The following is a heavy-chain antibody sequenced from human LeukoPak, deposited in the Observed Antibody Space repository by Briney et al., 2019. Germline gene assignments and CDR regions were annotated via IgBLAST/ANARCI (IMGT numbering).Heavy chain of an antibody. J-gene: IGHJ4*02. D-gene: IGHD1-26*01. CDR2: VSSSGDST. Sequence: GGSLRLSCAASGFTFNSYAMSWVRQAPGKGLEWVSGVSSSGDSTYYADSVRGRFTISRDNSENTLYVQMNSLRAEDTAVYFCARSRSGSALLGYWGQGTLVTVSS. V-gene: IGHV3-23*01. CDR1: GFTFNSYA. CDR3: ARSRSGSALLGY.